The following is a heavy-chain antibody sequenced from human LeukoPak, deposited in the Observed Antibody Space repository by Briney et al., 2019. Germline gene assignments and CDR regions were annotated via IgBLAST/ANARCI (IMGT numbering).Heavy chain of an antibody. J-gene: IGHJ4*02. D-gene: IGHD3-10*01. CDR2: ISWNSGSI. CDR3: AKDFGSSDYLDY. CDR1: GFTFDDYA. Sequence: SLRLSCAASGFTFDDYAMHWVRQAPGKGLEWVSGISWNSGSIGYADSVKGRFTISRDNAKNSLYLQMNSLRAEDTALYYCAKDFGSSDYLDYWGQGTLVTDSS. V-gene: IGHV3-9*01.